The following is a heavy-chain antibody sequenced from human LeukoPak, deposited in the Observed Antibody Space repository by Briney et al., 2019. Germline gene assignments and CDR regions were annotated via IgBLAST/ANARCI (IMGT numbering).Heavy chain of an antibody. J-gene: IGHJ4*02. D-gene: IGHD3-22*01. V-gene: IGHV4-59*01. CDR2: IYYSGST. Sequence: SETLSLTCNVSGGSIRGYYWSWIRQPPGKGLEWIGYIYYSGSTNYNPSLKSRVTISVDTSKNQFSLKLSSVTAADTAVYFCARVGYYDSSGYYFDYWGQGTLVTVSS. CDR3: ARVGYYDSSGYYFDY. CDR1: GGSIRGYY.